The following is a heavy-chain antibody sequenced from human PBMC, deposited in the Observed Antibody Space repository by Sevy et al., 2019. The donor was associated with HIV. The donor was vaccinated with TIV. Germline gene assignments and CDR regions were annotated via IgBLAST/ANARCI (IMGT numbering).Heavy chain of an antibody. Sequence: GGSLRLSCAVSGFTFSNYWMSWVRQAPGKGLECVANINQDGGEKYYLDSVKGRFFVSRDNAKNSLYLQMDSLRAEDTAVYYCAIEQITGAKPDYFDYWGQEPWSPSPQ. CDR3: AIEQITGAKPDYFDY. V-gene: IGHV3-7*01. CDR2: INQDGGEK. D-gene: IGHD1-7*01. J-gene: IGHJ4*01. CDR1: GFTFSNYW.